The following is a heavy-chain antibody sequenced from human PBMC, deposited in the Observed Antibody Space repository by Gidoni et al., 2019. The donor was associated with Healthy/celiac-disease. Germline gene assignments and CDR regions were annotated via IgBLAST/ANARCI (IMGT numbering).Heavy chain of an antibody. D-gene: IGHD2-2*01. J-gene: IGHJ5*02. Sequence: QVQLQESGPGLVKPSQTLSLPCTVSGGSISRGSYYWSWIRQPAGKGLEWIGRIYTSGSTNYNPSLKSRVTISVDTSKNQFSLKLSSVTAADTAVYYCARVGGYCSSTSCYRWFDPWGQGTLVTVSS. CDR2: IYTSGST. CDR3: ARVGGYCSSTSCYRWFDP. CDR1: GGSISRGSYY. V-gene: IGHV4-61*02.